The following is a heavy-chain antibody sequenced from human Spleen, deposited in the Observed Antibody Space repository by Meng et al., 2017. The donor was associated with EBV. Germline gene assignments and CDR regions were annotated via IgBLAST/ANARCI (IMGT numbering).Heavy chain of an antibody. CDR2: TYYRSKSYN. D-gene: IGHD3-16*01. Sequence: QIQLQQAGPGLVQSSQTLSSTCAISGDSISSNNAAWNWIRQSPSRGLEWLGRTYYRSKSYNDYAVSVKSRITVNLDTSKNQFSLHLNSVTPEDTAVYYCAYFGDLPPLWWGQGTLVTVSS. J-gene: IGHJ4*02. CDR1: GDSISSNNAA. CDR3: AYFGDLPPLW. V-gene: IGHV6-1*01.